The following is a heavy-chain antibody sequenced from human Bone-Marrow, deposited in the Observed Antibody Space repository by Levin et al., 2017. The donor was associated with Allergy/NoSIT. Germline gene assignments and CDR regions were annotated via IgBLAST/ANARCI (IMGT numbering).Heavy chain of an antibody. CDR1: GGSISSYY. CDR2: IYYSGST. J-gene: IGHJ4*02. CDR3: ARATNWNYGAFDY. D-gene: IGHD1-7*01. Sequence: SQTLSLTCTVSGGSISSYYWSWIRQPPGKGLEWIGYIYYSGSTNYNPSLKSRVTISVDTSKNQFSLKLSSVTAADTAVYYCARATNWNYGAFDYWGQGTLVTVSS. V-gene: IGHV4-59*01.